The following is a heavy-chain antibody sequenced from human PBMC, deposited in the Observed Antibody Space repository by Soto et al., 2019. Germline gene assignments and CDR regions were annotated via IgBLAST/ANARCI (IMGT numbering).Heavy chain of an antibody. CDR1: GFTFSSYS. Sequence: EVQLVESGGGLVQPGGSLRLSCAASGFTFSSYSMNWVRQAPGKGLEWVSYISSSSSTIYYADSVKGRFTISRDNAQNSLFLQMNSLRAEDTSVYYCATTALDIVVYYWGQGTLVTVSS. CDR3: ATTALDIVVYY. V-gene: IGHV3-48*01. D-gene: IGHD2-2*01. CDR2: ISSSSSTI. J-gene: IGHJ4*02.